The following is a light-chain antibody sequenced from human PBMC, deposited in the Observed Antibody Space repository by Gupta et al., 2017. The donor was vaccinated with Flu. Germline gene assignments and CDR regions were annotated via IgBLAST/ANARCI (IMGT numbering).Light chain of an antibody. CDR1: QTIPSNY. V-gene: IGKV3-20*01. J-gene: IGKJ1*01. CDR2: GAY. CDR3: QQYGSSPWT. Sequence: EIVLTQSPGTLSLSPGERATLSCRASQTIPSNYLAWYQQRPGQAPRLLIYGAYNRATGIPDRFSGSGSGTEFTLTINRLEPEDFAVFYCQQYGSSPWTFGQGTKVDFK.